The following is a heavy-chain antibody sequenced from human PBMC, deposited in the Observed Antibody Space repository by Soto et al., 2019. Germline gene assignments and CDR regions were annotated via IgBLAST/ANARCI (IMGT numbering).Heavy chain of an antibody. CDR1: GYTFTSYG. Sequence: QVQLVQSGAEVKKPGASVKVSCKASGYTFTSYGITWVRQAPGQGLEWMGWISAYNGNTNYAQKLQGRVTMTTDTSTSTAYMELRSLRSDDTAVYYCASGRDGDYAWGTLDYWGQGTLVTVSS. CDR3: ASGRDGDYAWGTLDY. J-gene: IGHJ4*02. D-gene: IGHD3-16*01. V-gene: IGHV1-18*01. CDR2: ISAYNGNT.